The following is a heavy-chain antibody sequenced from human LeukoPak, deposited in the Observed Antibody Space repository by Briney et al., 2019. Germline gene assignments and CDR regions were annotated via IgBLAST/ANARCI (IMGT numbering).Heavy chain of an antibody. CDR1: GGTFSSYA. CDR2: IIPIFGTA. V-gene: IGHV1-69*05. J-gene: IGHJ4*02. Sequence: SVKVSCRASGGTFSSYAISWVRQAPGQGLEWMGGIIPIFGTANYAQKFQGRVTITTDESTSTAYMELSSLRSEDTAVYYCARGSKRAAPFDYWGQGTLVTVSS. CDR3: ARGSKRAAPFDY. D-gene: IGHD2-15*01.